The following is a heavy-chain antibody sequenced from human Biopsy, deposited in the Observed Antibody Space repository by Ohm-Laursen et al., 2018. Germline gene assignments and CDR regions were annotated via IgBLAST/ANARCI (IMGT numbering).Heavy chain of an antibody. Sequence: SLRLSCAASGFNFSIYGMHWVRQAPGKGLEWVAVTSYDGNKKYFADSVKGRFTISRDNSKSTLYLQMNSLRAEDTAVYYCANSIVPIYYDVTGEGAFDVWGQGTMVTVPS. CDR2: TSYDGNKK. D-gene: IGHD3-16*01. J-gene: IGHJ3*01. V-gene: IGHV3-30*18. CDR3: ANSIVPIYYDVTGEGAFDV. CDR1: GFNFSIYG.